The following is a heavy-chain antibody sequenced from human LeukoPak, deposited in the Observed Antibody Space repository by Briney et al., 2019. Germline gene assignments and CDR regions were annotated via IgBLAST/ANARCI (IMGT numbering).Heavy chain of an antibody. CDR2: INPDSGGT. CDR3: GRGIPSRGRFPNWFDP. D-gene: IGHD1-26*01. J-gene: IGHJ5*02. CDR1: GYTFTGYY. V-gene: IGHV1-2*04. Sequence: GASVKVSCKASGYTFTGYYMHWVRQAPGQGLEWMGWINPDSGGTNYAQKFRGWVTMTRDTSISTAYMELSRLTYDDTAVYYCGRGIPSRGRFPNWFDPWGQGTLVTVSS.